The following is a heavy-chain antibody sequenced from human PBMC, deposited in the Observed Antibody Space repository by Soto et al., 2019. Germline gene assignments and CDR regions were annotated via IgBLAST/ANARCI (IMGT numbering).Heavy chain of an antibody. CDR1: GYTFSDYE. CDR3: CRESGPSGTARTSLDG. CDR2: MSPDDGNT. D-gene: IGHD1-1*01. V-gene: IGHV1-8*01. J-gene: IGHJ4*02. Sequence: QVQLVQSGAEVKKPGASVKVSCTASGYTFSDYEINWVRRATGQGLEWMGSMSPDDGNTAYAQKIQGRVSMTWNASISIAFMELRSLTSEDTAMYHLCRESGPSGTARTSLDGWGQGTLVTVSS.